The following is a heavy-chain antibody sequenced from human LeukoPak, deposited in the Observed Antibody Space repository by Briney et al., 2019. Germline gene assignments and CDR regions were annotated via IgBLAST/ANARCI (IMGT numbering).Heavy chain of an antibody. CDR3: AKGQYNWNLGYFDY. Sequence: GGSLRLSCAGSGFTFSSYAMSWVRQAPGKGLEWVSPISGSGGAGTYYADSVKGRFTVSRDNSRNTLYPPMNSLRAEDTAVYYCAKGQYNWNLGYFDYWGQGTLVTVSS. CDR2: ISGSGGAGT. CDR1: GFTFSSYA. J-gene: IGHJ4*02. D-gene: IGHD1-20*01. V-gene: IGHV3-23*01.